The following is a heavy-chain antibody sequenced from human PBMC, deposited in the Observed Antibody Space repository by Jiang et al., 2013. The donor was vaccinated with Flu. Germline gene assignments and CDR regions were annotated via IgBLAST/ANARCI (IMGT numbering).Heavy chain of an antibody. Sequence: VQLVESGGGLVKPGGSLRLSCAASGFTFSSYSMNWVRQAPGKGLEWVSSISSSSSYIYYADSVKGRFTISRDNAKNSLYLQMNSLRAEDTAVYYCARGSYYYDSSGYPFPFDYWGQGTLVTVSS. J-gene: IGHJ4*02. CDR2: ISSSSSYI. CDR1: GFTFSSYS. CDR3: ARGSYYYDSSGYPFPFDY. D-gene: IGHD3-22*01. V-gene: IGHV3-21*01.